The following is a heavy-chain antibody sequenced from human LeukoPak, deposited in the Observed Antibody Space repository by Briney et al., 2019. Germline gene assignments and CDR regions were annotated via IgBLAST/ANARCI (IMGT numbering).Heavy chain of an antibody. V-gene: IGHV3-23*01. CDR2: ISGSGGST. CDR3: AKDPNWGRGLYYFDY. Sequence: GGSLRLSCAASGFTVSNNYMGWVRQAPGKGLEWVSGISGSGGSTYYADSVKGRFTISRDNSKNTLYLQMNSVRAEDTAVYYCAKDPNWGRGLYYFDYWGQGTLVTVSS. CDR1: GFTVSNNY. D-gene: IGHD7-27*01. J-gene: IGHJ4*02.